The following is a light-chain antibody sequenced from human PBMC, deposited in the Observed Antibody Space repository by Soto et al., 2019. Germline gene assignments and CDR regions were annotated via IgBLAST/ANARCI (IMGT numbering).Light chain of an antibody. Sequence: EIVLTQSPGTLSLSPGERATLSCRASQSVRNNEFTWYQQKPGQAPRVLIYGASSRATGVPDRFSGSGSGTVFAATIARLAPDDLAVYYCQPYGNSPRTFGQGTKVEIK. CDR3: QPYGNSPRT. CDR2: GAS. V-gene: IGKV3-20*01. CDR1: QSVRNNE. J-gene: IGKJ1*01.